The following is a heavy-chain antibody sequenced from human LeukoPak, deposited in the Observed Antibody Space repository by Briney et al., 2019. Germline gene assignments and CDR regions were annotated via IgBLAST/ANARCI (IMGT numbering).Heavy chain of an antibody. CDR3: TTRDLLREDY. CDR1: GFTFSNAW. D-gene: IGHD3-10*01. J-gene: IGHJ4*02. CDR2: IKSITDGGTT. Sequence: PGGSLRLSCAASGFTFSNAWMSWVRQAPGKGLEWVGRIKSITDGGTTDYAAPVKGRFTISRDDSKNTLYLQMNSLKTEDTAVYYCTTRDLLREDYWGQGTLVTVSS. V-gene: IGHV3-15*01.